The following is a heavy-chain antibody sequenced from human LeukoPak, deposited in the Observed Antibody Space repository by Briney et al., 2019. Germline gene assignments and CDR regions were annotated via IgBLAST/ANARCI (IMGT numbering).Heavy chain of an antibody. J-gene: IGHJ3*02. CDR1: GYTFTSYY. Sequence: ASVKVSCKASGYTFTSYYMHWVRQAPGQGLEWMGIINPSGGSTSYAQKFQGRVTMTRDTSTSTVYMELSSLRSEDTAVYYCAVYCSSTSCYRDAFDIWGQGTMVTASS. D-gene: IGHD2-2*01. CDR2: INPSGGST. CDR3: AVYCSSTSCYRDAFDI. V-gene: IGHV1-46*01.